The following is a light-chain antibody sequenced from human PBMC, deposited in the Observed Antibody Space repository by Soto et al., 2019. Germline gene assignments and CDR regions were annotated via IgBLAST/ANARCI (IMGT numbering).Light chain of an antibody. Sequence: QSVLTQPPSASGTPGQRVTISCSGSSSNIGSNTVNWYQQLPGTAPKLLIYANNQWPSGVPDRFSGSKSGTSASLAISGLQSEDEADYCCAAWDDSLNGVLFGGGTKVTVL. J-gene: IGLJ2*01. CDR2: ANN. CDR1: SSNIGSNT. CDR3: AAWDDSLNGVL. V-gene: IGLV1-44*01.